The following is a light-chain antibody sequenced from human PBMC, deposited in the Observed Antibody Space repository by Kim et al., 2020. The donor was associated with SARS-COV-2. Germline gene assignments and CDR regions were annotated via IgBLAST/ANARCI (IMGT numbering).Light chain of an antibody. CDR3: NSRDSNDNVV. Sequence: VALGQTVRITCQGDSRRSYYATWDKQKPRQAPILVIYGKNNRPSGIPDRFSGSSSGNTASLTITGTQAGDEADYYCNSRDSNDNVVFGGGTKLTVL. J-gene: IGLJ2*01. CDR2: GKN. V-gene: IGLV3-19*01. CDR1: SRRSYY.